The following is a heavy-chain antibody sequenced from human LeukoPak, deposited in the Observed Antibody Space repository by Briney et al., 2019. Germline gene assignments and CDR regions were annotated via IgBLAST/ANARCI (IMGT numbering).Heavy chain of an antibody. Sequence: ASAKVSCKASGYTFTSYYMHWVRQAPGQGLEWMGIINPSGGSTSYAQKFQGRVTMTRDTSTSTVYMELSSLRSEDTAVYYCARVARSARVAAAAGWFDPWGQGTLVTVSS. D-gene: IGHD6-13*01. V-gene: IGHV1-46*01. CDR3: ARVARSARVAAAAGWFDP. CDR2: INPSGGST. CDR1: GYTFTSYY. J-gene: IGHJ5*02.